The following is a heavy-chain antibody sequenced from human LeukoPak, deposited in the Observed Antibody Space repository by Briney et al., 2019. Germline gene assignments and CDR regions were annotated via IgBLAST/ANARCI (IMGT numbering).Heavy chain of an antibody. CDR1: GFTFSSYS. Sequence: GGSLRLSCAASGFTFSSYSMNWVRQAPGKGLEWVAVIWYDGSNKYYADSVKGRFTISRDNSKNTLYLQMNSLRAEDTAVYYCARDNIYNDYWGQGTLVTVSS. V-gene: IGHV3-33*08. J-gene: IGHJ4*02. D-gene: IGHD1-1*01. CDR3: ARDNIYNDY. CDR2: IWYDGSNK.